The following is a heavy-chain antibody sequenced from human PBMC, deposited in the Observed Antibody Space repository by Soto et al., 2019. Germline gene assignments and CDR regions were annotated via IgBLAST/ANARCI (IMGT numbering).Heavy chain of an antibody. CDR2: IYHTEST. J-gene: IGHJ4*02. V-gene: IGHV4-38-2*01. Sequence: SETLSLTCAVSGHSISSGFYYWGWVRQPPGKGLEWIGSIYHTESTYYNPSFKSRVTMSVDTSKNQLSLKLSSMTAADTAVYFCARYGYSCSARFFDYWGQGTRVTVSS. CDR1: GHSISSGFYY. D-gene: IGHD6-6*01. CDR3: ARYGYSCSARFFDY.